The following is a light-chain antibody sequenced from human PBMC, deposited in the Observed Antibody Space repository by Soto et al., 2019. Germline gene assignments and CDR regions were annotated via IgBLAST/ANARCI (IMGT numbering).Light chain of an antibody. V-gene: IGLV2-14*01. Sequence: QSALTQPASVSGSPGQSITISCTGTSSDVGGYNYVSWYQQHPGKAPKLMIDEVSNRPSGVSNRFSGSKSGNTASLTISGLQAEDEADYCCSSYTSSSTLDVFGTGTKLTVL. CDR1: SSDVGGYNY. J-gene: IGLJ1*01. CDR2: EVS. CDR3: SSYTSSSTLDV.